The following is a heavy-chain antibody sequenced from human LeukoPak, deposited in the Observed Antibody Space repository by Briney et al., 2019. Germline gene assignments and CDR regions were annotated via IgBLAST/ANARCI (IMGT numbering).Heavy chain of an antibody. CDR2: ISYDGGKT. J-gene: IGHJ4*02. Sequence: GGSLRLSCAASGFAVSNVYMTWVRQAPGKGLQWLAVISYDGGKTYYADSVEGRFTISRDNSKSTVYLEINSLRSEDTAIYYCARGFNDFWSGSQLEYWGQGTLVTVSS. V-gene: IGHV3-30-3*01. CDR1: GFAVSNVY. D-gene: IGHD3-3*01. CDR3: ARGFNDFWSGSQLEY.